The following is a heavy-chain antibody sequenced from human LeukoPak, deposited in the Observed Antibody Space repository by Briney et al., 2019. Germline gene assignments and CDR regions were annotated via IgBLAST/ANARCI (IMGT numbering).Heavy chain of an antibody. CDR1: GGSISSYY. V-gene: IGHV4-59*12. CDR3: ARESSGWYYFDY. Sequence: SETLSLTCTVSGGSISSYYWSWIRQPPGKGLEWIGYIYYSRSTNYNPSLKSRVTISVDTSKNQFSLKLSSVTAADTAVYYCARESSGWYYFDYWGQGTLVTVSS. CDR2: IYYSRST. J-gene: IGHJ4*02. D-gene: IGHD6-19*01.